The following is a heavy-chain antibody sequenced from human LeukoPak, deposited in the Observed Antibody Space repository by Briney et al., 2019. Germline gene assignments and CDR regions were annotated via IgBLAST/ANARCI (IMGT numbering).Heavy chain of an antibody. Sequence: ASVKVSCKASGYTFTGYYMHWVRQAPGRGLEWMGWINPNSGGTNYAQKFQGRVTMTRDTSISTAYMELSRLRSGDTAVYYCARGGVGYSSGWYPGFDYWGQGTLVTVSS. V-gene: IGHV1-2*02. D-gene: IGHD6-19*01. J-gene: IGHJ4*02. CDR1: GYTFTGYY. CDR2: INPNSGGT. CDR3: ARGGVGYSSGWYPGFDY.